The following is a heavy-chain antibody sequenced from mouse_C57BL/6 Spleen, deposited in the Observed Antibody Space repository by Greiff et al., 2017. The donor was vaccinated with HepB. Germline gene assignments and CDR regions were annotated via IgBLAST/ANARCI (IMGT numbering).Heavy chain of an antibody. CDR3: ARGTYDYDVGY. V-gene: IGHV1-7*01. Sequence: QVQLQQSGAELAKPGASVKLSCKASGYTFTSYWMHWVKQRPGQGLEWIGYINPSSGYTKYNQKFKDKATFTSDKSSSTANMQLSSLTYEDSAVYYCARGTYDYDVGYWGQGTTLTVSS. D-gene: IGHD2-4*01. CDR1: GYTFTSYW. CDR2: INPSSGYT. J-gene: IGHJ2*01.